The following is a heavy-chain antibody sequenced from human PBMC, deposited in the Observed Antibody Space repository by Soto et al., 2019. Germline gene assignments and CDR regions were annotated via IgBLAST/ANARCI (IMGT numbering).Heavy chain of an antibody. V-gene: IGHV1-69*12. CDR3: AAHFHWGPYNYYYGMDV. CDR2: IIPMFGTA. CDR1: GGTFSSYA. D-gene: IGHD7-27*01. Sequence: QVQLVQSGAEVKKPGSSVKVSCKASGGTFSSYAISWVRQAPGQGLEWMGGIIPMFGTADYAQKFQGRVTITADDSTSTAYMELSSLRSEDTAVYYCAAHFHWGPYNYYYGMDVWGQGTTVTVSS. J-gene: IGHJ6*02.